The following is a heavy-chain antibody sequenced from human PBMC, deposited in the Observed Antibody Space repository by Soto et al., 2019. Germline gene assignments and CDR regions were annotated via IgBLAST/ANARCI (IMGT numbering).Heavy chain of an antibody. CDR3: ARVPFGTTRDFEF. CDR1: GFTFSNYG. J-gene: IGHJ4*02. V-gene: IGHV3-33*01. D-gene: IGHD1-1*01. CDR2: IWYDGFNK. Sequence: GGSLRLSCAVSGFTFSNYGIHWVRQAPGKGLEWVAVIWYDGFNKYYADSVKGRFTISRDASKNTLYLQINSLRVEDTAIYYCARVPFGTTRDFEFWGQGTLVTVS.